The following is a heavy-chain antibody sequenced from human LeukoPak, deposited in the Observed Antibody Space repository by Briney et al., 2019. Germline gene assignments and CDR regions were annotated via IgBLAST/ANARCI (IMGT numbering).Heavy chain of an antibody. J-gene: IGHJ4*02. D-gene: IGHD5-12*01. V-gene: IGHV3-30*03. CDR2: ISYDGSNK. CDR1: GFTFSSYG. CDR3: AVRVAQFRNFDY. Sequence: PGRSLRLSCAASGFTFSSYGMHWVRQAPGKGLEWVAVISYDGSNKYYADSVRGRFTISRDNSKNTLYLQMNSLRAEDTAVYYCAVRVAQFRNFDYCGQGTLVTVSS.